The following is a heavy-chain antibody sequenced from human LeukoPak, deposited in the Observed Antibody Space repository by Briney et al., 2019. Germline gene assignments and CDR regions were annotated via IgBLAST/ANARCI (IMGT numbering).Heavy chain of an antibody. J-gene: IGHJ4*02. CDR2: ISAYNGNT. Sequence: ASVKVSCKASGYTFTSYYMHWVRQAPGQGLEWMGWISAYNGNTNYAQKLQGRVTMTTDTSTSTAYMELRSLRSDDTAVYYCARDQPPYYDFWSGYSNPVGYFDYWGQGTLVTVSS. CDR3: ARDQPPYYDFWSGYSNPVGYFDY. CDR1: GYTFTSYY. V-gene: IGHV1-18*04. D-gene: IGHD3-3*01.